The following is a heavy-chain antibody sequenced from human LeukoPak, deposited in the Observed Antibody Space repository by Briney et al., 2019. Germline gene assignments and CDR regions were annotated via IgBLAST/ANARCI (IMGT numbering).Heavy chain of an antibody. CDR1: GDTFSSYA. Sequence: PGGSLRLFCAASGDTFSSYAMSWVRQAPGKGLEWVSGSTASGDRTFYGDSVRGRFTMSRDNSKNTVYLQMNSLRVDDTAVYYCARRDIVEVVSASDYWGQGTLVTVSS. CDR2: STASGDRT. J-gene: IGHJ4*02. CDR3: ARRDIVEVVSASDY. D-gene: IGHD2-15*01. V-gene: IGHV3-23*01.